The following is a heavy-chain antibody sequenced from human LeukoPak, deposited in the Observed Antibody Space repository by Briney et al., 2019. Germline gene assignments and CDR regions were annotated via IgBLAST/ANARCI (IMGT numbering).Heavy chain of an antibody. Sequence: GGSLRLSCAASGFTLSSYAMNWVRQAPGKGLEWVSVIRTDRNEIYYADSVKGRFTISRDNSKNSLYLQMFSLRAEDTAVYYCARGLYCFGSGTYYRSDAFDIWGQGAMLTVSA. J-gene: IGHJ3*02. CDR2: IRTDRNEI. CDR1: GFTLSSYA. V-gene: IGHV3-21*01. CDR3: ARGLYCFGSGTYYRSDAFDI. D-gene: IGHD3-10*01.